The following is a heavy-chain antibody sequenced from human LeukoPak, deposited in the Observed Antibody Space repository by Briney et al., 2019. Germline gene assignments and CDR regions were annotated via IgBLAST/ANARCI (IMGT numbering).Heavy chain of an antibody. Sequence: ASVKVSCKASGYTFTSYDINWVRQATGQGLEWMGWISAYNGNTNYAQKLQGRVTMTTDTSTSTAYMELRSLRSDDTAVYYCARVDIVVVVAATGGDYWGQGTLVTVSS. D-gene: IGHD2-15*01. CDR3: ARVDIVVVVAATGGDY. CDR1: GYTFTSYD. V-gene: IGHV1-18*01. CDR2: ISAYNGNT. J-gene: IGHJ4*02.